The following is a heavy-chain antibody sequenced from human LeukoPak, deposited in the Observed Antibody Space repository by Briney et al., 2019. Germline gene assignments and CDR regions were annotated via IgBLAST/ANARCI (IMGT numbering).Heavy chain of an antibody. V-gene: IGHV4-34*01. CDR1: GGSLSGYY. J-gene: IGHJ4*02. Sequence: SETLSLTCAVYGGSLSGYYWSWIRQPPGKGLEWIGSIYHSGSTYYNPSLKSRVTISVDTSKNQFSLKLSSVTAADTAVYYCARLTHYDFWSGYYPHIDYWGQGTLVTVSS. CDR3: ARLTHYDFWSGYYPHIDY. D-gene: IGHD3-3*01. CDR2: IYHSGST.